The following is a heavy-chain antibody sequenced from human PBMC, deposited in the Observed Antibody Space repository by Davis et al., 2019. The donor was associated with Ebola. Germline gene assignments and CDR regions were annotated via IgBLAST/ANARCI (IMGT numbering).Heavy chain of an antibody. CDR2: ISTSGSTR. D-gene: IGHD2-21*02. V-gene: IGHV3-48*03. Sequence: GESLKISCAASGFTFSNYEMNWVRQAPGKGLEWVSYISTSGSTRYYAESVKGRFTISRDNAKNSLYLQMNSLRVEDTAVYYCARGRAYCGGDCYSDFGYWGQGTLVTVSS. CDR1: GFTFSNYE. CDR3: ARGRAYCGGDCYSDFGY. J-gene: IGHJ4*02.